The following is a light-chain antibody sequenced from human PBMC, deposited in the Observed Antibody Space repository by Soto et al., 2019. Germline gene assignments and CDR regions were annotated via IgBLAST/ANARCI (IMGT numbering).Light chain of an antibody. Sequence: EIVMTQSPATLSMSPGERATLSCRASQSVSSNLAWYQQKPGQAPRLLIYGASTRATGIPARFSGSGSGTDFTLTISSLQSEDFAVYYCQQSSNWPRTFGQGTKVDIK. CDR2: GAS. V-gene: IGKV3-15*01. J-gene: IGKJ1*01. CDR3: QQSSNWPRT. CDR1: QSVSSN.